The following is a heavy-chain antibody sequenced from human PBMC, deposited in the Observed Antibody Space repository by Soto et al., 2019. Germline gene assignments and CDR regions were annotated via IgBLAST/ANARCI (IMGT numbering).Heavy chain of an antibody. CDR2: IYCDDAK. J-gene: IGHJ4*02. V-gene: IGHV2-5*02. CDR3: AHAPHSSSWYMWYYFYY. CDR1: GFSLSTSGVG. Sequence: QITLKESGPTLVKPTQTLTLTCTFSGFSLSTSGVGVGWIRQPPGKALEWLGLIYCDDAKRYSPSLKSRLTITKDTSKHPVVLTMTNMDPVDTATSYCAHAPHSSSWYMWYYFYYWGQGTLVTVAS. D-gene: IGHD6-13*01.